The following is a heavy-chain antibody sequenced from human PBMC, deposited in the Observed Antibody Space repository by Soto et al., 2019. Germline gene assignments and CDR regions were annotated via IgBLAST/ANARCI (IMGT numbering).Heavy chain of an antibody. CDR3: ARARRYYYDSSGSVGLNWFDP. CDR1: GFTFSSYG. J-gene: IGHJ5*02. Sequence: QPGGSLRLSCAASGFTFSSYGMHWVRQAPGKGLEWVAVIWYDGSNKYYADSVKGRFTISRDNSKNTLYLQMNSLRAEDTAVYYCARARRYYYDSSGSVGLNWFDPWGQGTLVTVSS. CDR2: IWYDGSNK. D-gene: IGHD3-22*01. V-gene: IGHV3-33*01.